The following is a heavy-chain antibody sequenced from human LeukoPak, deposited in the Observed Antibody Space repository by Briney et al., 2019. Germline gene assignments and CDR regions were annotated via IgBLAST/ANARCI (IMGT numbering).Heavy chain of an antibody. CDR2: IHSTSASI. J-gene: IGHJ4*02. CDR1: GFTFSSYH. Sequence: GGSLRLSCAASGFTFSSYHMNWVRQAPGKGLEWLSYIHSTSASIHYADSVKSRFTISRDNAKNSLYLQMNSLRAEDTAVYYCSRVVQDVTGADYWGQGTLVIVSS. V-gene: IGHV3-48*01. D-gene: IGHD3-9*01. CDR3: SRVVQDVTGADY.